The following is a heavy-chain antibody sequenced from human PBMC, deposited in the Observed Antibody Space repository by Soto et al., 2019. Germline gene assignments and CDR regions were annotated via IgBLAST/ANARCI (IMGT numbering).Heavy chain of an antibody. V-gene: IGHV3-23*01. Sequence: GGSLRLSCAASGFISSSYAMNWVRQAPGKGLEWVSGISGSGAKTYSANSVKGRITISRDNSKNTVYLQMNSLRVDDTAVYYCAKGGTVIRGATLDSWGQGTLVTVSS. CDR1: GFISSSYA. CDR3: AKGGTVIRGATLDS. CDR2: ISGSGAKT. D-gene: IGHD3-10*01. J-gene: IGHJ4*02.